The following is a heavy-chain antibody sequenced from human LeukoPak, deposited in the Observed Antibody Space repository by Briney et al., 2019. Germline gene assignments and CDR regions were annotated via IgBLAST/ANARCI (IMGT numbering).Heavy chain of an antibody. V-gene: IGHV3-33*08. D-gene: IGHD6-19*01. CDR1: GFTFSSYS. J-gene: IGHJ4*02. CDR2: IWYDGSNK. Sequence: GSLRLSCAASGFTFSSYSMNWVRQAPGKGLEWVAVIWYDGSNKYYADSVKGRFTISRGSSKNTLYLQMNSLRAEDTAVYYCARAIGAVAGFDYWGQGTLVTVSS. CDR3: ARAIGAVAGFDY.